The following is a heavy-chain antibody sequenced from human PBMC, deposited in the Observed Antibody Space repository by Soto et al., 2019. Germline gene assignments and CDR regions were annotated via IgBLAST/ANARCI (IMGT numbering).Heavy chain of an antibody. CDR3: AADPITMVRGDVPYYYYYYMDV. CDR1: GFTFTSSA. D-gene: IGHD3-10*01. J-gene: IGHJ6*03. CDR2: IVVGSGNT. Sequence: QMQLVQSGPEVKKPGTSVKVSCKASGFTFTSSAMQWVRQARGQRLEWIGWIVVGSGNTNYAQKFHERVTMTRDMSTSTAYMELSSLRSEDTAVYYCAADPITMVRGDVPYYYYYYMDVWGKGTTVTVSS. V-gene: IGHV1-58*02.